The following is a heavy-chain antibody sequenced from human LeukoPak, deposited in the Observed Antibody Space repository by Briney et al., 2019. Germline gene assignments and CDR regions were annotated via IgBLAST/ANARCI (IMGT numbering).Heavy chain of an antibody. CDR1: GGSFSGYY. V-gene: IGHV4-34*01. CDR2: INHSGST. J-gene: IGHJ4*02. D-gene: IGHD6-19*01. Sequence: SETLSLTCAVYGGSFSGYYWSWIRQPPGKGLEWIGEINHSGSTNYNPSLKSRVTISVDTSKNQSSLKLSSVTAADTAVYYCARKGSGLRPWGQGTLVTVSS. CDR3: ARKGSGLRP.